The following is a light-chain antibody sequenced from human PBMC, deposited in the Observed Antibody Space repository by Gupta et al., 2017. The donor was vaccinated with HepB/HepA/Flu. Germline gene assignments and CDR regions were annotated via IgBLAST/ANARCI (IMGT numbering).Light chain of an antibody. CDR1: QSLVHSDGNTY. J-gene: IGKJ2*03. V-gene: IGKV2-24*01. Sequence: DILMTQTAVSSPITLGQPASISCRSSQSLVHSDGNTYLSWLHQRPGQPPRILIYKISDRFSGVPDRFNGNGAGTDFTRNISRVEAEDVGIYYCMQATQFPSFGQGTKLEIK. CDR3: MQATQFPS. CDR2: KIS.